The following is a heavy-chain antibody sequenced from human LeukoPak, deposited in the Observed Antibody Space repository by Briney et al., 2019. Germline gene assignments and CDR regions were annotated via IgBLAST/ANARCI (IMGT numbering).Heavy chain of an antibody. Sequence: KPSETLSLTCSVSGGSISSYYWSLIRQPAGKGREWIGRIYTTGNTDYNPSLKSRVTMSVDTSKNQFSLNLSSVTAADTAVYYCARDARGWSGFDYWGQGTLVTVSS. CDR3: ARDARGWSGFDY. J-gene: IGHJ4*02. CDR1: GGSISSYY. CDR2: IYTTGNT. D-gene: IGHD3-3*01. V-gene: IGHV4-4*07.